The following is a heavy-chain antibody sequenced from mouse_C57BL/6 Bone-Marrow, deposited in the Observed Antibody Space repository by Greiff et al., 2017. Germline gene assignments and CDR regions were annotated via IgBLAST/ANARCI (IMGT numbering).Heavy chain of an antibody. CDR1: GFTFSDYG. V-gene: IGHV5-17*01. Sequence: EVHLVESGGGLVKPGGSLKLSCAASGFTFSDYGMHWVRQAPEKGLEWVAYISSGSSTIYDADTVKGRFTISRDNAKNTLFLQMTRLRSEDTAMYYCARVWDDGYYFDFWGQGTTLTVSS. CDR2: ISSGSSTI. J-gene: IGHJ2*01. CDR3: ARVWDDGYYFDF. D-gene: IGHD2-10*02.